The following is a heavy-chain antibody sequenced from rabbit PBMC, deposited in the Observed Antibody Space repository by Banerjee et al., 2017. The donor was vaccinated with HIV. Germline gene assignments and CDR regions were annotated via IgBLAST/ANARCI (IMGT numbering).Heavy chain of an antibody. V-gene: IGHV1S40*01. D-gene: IGHD1-1*01. CDR2: IDTGDGNT. CDR3: ARSGYVGGDYTWDL. CDR1: GFSFSSGYD. J-gene: IGHJ4*01. Sequence: QSLEESGGGLVKPGASLTLTCTASGFSFSSGYDMCWVRQAPGKGLEWIACIDTGDGNTYYASWAKGRFTISKTSSTTVTLQMTSLTAADTATYFCARSGYVGGDYTWDLWGPGTLVTVS.